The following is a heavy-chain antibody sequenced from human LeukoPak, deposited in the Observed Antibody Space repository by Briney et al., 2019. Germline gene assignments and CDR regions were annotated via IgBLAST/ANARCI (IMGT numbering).Heavy chain of an antibody. D-gene: IGHD1-14*01. V-gene: IGHV4-34*01. CDR3: ARGDGITAFY. Sequence: PSETLSLTCAVYGGSFSRYYWTWMRQTPGKGLEWIGKTTQSARTNYNPSLKSRVTISVDTSKSQFSLNVNSVTAADTAVYYCARGDGITAFYWGQGTLVTVSS. J-gene: IGHJ4*02. CDR2: TTQSART. CDR1: GGSFSRYY.